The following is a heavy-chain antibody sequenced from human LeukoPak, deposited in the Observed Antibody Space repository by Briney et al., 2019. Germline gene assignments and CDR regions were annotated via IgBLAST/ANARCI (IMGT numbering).Heavy chain of an antibody. CDR3: AKDQGDYSSGWSIFDY. Sequence: GGSLRLSCAASGFTVSTYAMSWVRQAPGKGLEWVSGISGSGGRTYYADSVKGRFTISRDNSKNTLYLQMNRLRAADTAVYYCAKDQGDYSSGWSIFDYWGQGSLVTVSS. CDR1: GFTVSTYA. V-gene: IGHV3-23*01. CDR2: ISGSGGRT. J-gene: IGHJ4*02. D-gene: IGHD6-19*01.